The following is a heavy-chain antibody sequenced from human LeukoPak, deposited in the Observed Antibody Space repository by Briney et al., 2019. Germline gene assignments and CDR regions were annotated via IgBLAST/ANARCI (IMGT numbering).Heavy chain of an antibody. J-gene: IGHJ4*02. CDR3: ARDEVAVAGSLMATIDY. Sequence: PGGSLRLSCAASGFTVSSNYMSWVRQAPGKGLEWVSVIYSGGSTYYADSVKGRFTISRDNSKNTLYLQMNSLRAEDTAVYYCARDEVAVAGSLMATIDYWGQGTLVTVSS. CDR2: IYSGGST. D-gene: IGHD6-19*01. CDR1: GFTVSSNY. V-gene: IGHV3-53*05.